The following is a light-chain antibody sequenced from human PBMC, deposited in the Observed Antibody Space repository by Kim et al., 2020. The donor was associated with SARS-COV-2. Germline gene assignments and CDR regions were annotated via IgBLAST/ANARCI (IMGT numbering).Light chain of an antibody. Sequence: SPGERATLSCRASQSVRTKLAWYQQRAGQAPRLLFYGASTRATGVPDRFSGSGSGTEFTLTISSLQSGDFALYYCQQYNAWPLTFGGGTKVDIK. J-gene: IGKJ4*01. CDR1: QSVRTK. CDR2: GAS. V-gene: IGKV3-15*01. CDR3: QQYNAWPLT.